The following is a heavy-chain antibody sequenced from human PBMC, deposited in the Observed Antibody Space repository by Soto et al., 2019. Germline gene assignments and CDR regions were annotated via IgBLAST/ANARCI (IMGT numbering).Heavy chain of an antibody. J-gene: IGHJ1*01. V-gene: IGHV1-2*06. CDR1: GYTFTGYY. D-gene: IGHD1-26*01. CDR2: INSNTGDT. Sequence: QVQLVQSGAEVKKPGASVTVSCKASGYTFTGYYIYWVRQAPGQGVEWMGRINSNTGDTRYAQRFHGKVTMTSDASINPAYLALQSLKSNDTAVYYCARTLGGAYYLQFWGQGTLVTVSS. CDR3: ARTLGGAYYLQF.